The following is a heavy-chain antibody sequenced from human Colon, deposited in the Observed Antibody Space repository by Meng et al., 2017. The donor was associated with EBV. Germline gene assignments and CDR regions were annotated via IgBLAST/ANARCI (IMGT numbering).Heavy chain of an antibody. CDR2: INHSGTI. Sequence: VAVQQVGAVLVKASGTLSLTCGVYGGSLSGYYWSWIRQTPGKGLEWIGEINHSGTINYNPSLRSRVTISVDRSNNQFSLRLSSVTAADTAVYYCARGGGVIKGLVTWFDPWGQGTLVTVSS. V-gene: IGHV4-34*01. CDR1: GGSLSGYY. D-gene: IGHD2-8*01. J-gene: IGHJ5*02. CDR3: ARGGGVIKGLVTWFDP.